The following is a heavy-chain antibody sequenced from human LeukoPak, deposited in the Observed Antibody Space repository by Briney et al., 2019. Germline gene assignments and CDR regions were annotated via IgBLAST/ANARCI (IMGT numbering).Heavy chain of an antibody. J-gene: IGHJ4*02. V-gene: IGHV3-7*02. CDR3: VRMLGGAGDY. CDR1: GFSFSTSW. D-gene: IGHD3-16*01. CDR2: IKEDGSVK. Sequence: GGSLRLSCVASGFSFSTSWMSWVRQAPGKGLEWLANIKEDGSVKNHVGSVKGRFTISRDNAKNSLFLQMDSLRAEDTAVYYCVRMLGGAGDYWGQGTLVTVSS.